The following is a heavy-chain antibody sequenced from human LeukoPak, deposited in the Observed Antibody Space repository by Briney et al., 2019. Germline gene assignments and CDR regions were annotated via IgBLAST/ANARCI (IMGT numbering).Heavy chain of an antibody. J-gene: IGHJ4*02. CDR3: ARDFTVTTGDFDY. CDR2: IWYDGSNK. CDR1: GFTFSSYG. D-gene: IGHD4-17*01. Sequence: RAGGSLRLSCAASGFTFSSYGMHWVRQAPGKGLEWVAVIWYDGSNKYYADSVKGRFTISRDNSKNTLYLQMNSLRAEDTAVYYCARDFTVTTGDFDYWGQGTLVTVSS. V-gene: IGHV3-33*01.